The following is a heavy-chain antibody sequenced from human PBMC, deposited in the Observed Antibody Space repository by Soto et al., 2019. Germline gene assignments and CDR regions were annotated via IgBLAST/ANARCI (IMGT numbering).Heavy chain of an antibody. CDR3: ARAGERPDYYYYMDV. V-gene: IGHV3-48*01. CDR2: ISSSSSTI. Sequence: GGSLRLSCAASGFTFSSYSMNWVRQAPGKGLEWVSYISSSSSTIYYADSVKGRFTISRDNAKNSLYLQMNSLRAEDTAVYYCARAGERPDYYYYMDVWGKGTTVTVYS. J-gene: IGHJ6*03. CDR1: GFTFSSYS.